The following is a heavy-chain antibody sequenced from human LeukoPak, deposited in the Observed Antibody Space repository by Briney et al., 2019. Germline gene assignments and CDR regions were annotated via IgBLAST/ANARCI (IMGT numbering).Heavy chain of an antibody. D-gene: IGHD2-2*02. Sequence: SETLSLTCTVSGGSISSYYWSWIRRPPGKGLEWIGYIYYSGSTNYNPSLKSRVTISVDTSKTQFSLKLTSVTAADTAVYYCAREGRYCSSTSCYSWFDPWGQGTLVTVSS. CDR1: GGSISSYY. V-gene: IGHV4-59*01. CDR3: AREGRYCSSTSCYSWFDP. J-gene: IGHJ5*02. CDR2: IYYSGST.